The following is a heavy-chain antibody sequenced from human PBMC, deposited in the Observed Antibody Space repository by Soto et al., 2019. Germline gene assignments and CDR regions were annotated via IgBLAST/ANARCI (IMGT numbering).Heavy chain of an antibody. Sequence: SETLSLTCPIYSGSFSGYYWSWIRQPPGKGLEWIGEISQSGNTNYSPSLKSRVSISIDTSKKQFSLNLASVSAADTAVYYCARAPKVSGSSQTRPDFWGQGTLVTVSS. CDR1: SGSFSGYY. D-gene: IGHD6-6*01. CDR3: ARAPKVSGSSQTRPDF. V-gene: IGHV4-34*01. J-gene: IGHJ4*02. CDR2: ISQSGNT.